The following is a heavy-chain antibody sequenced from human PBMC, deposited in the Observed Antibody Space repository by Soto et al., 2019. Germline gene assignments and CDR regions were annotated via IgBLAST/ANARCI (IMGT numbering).Heavy chain of an antibody. J-gene: IGHJ1*01. D-gene: IGHD3-16*01. Sequence: GGSLRLSCAASGFTFSSYSMNWVRQAPGKGLEWVSYISSSSSTIYYADSVKGRFTISRDNAKNSLYLQMNSLRDEDTAVYYCARSNVWGELGYFQHWGQGTLVTVSS. CDR1: GFTFSSYS. V-gene: IGHV3-48*02. CDR2: ISSSSSTI. CDR3: ARSNVWGELGYFQH.